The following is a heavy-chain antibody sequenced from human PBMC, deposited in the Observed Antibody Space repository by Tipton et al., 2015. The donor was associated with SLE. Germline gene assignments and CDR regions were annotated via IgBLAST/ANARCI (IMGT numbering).Heavy chain of an antibody. CDR3: ARRLTGDAGYFDY. Sequence: TLSLTCAASGYSISSGYYWGWIRQPPGKGLEWIGSMYHSGSTYYNPSLKSRVTISVDTSKNQFSLMLSSVTAADTAVYYCARRLTGDAGYFDYWGQGTLVTVSS. CDR1: GYSISSGYY. V-gene: IGHV4-38-2*01. J-gene: IGHJ4*02. D-gene: IGHD3-9*01. CDR2: MYHSGST.